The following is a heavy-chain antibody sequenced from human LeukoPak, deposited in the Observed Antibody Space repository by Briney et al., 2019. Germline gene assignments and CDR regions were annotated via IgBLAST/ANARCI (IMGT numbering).Heavy chain of an antibody. CDR2: IWHDGSNK. CDR1: GFTFSSSG. CDR3: AGDAPGYFDH. Sequence: GSLRLSCAASGFTFSSSGMHWVRQAPGKGLEWVAPIWHDGSNKYYADSVKGRFTISRDNSKNTLYLQMNSLRAEDTAVYYCAGDAPGYFDHWGQGTLVTVSS. J-gene: IGHJ4*02. V-gene: IGHV3-33*01.